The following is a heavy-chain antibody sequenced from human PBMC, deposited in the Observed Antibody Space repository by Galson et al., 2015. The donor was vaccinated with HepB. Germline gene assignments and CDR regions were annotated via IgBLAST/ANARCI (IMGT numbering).Heavy chain of an antibody. CDR1: GGTFSSYA. CDR2: IIPIFGTA. CDR3: ARGEWELRV. Sequence: SVKVSCKASGGTFSSYAITWVRQAPGQGPECMGGIIPIFGTANYAQKFQGRVTITADESTSTAYMELSSLRSEDTAVYFCARGEWELRVWGQGTLVTVSS. V-gene: IGHV1-69*13. J-gene: IGHJ4*02. D-gene: IGHD1-26*01.